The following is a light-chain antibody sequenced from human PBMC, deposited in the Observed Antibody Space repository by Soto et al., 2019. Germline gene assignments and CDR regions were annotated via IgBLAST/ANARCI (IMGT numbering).Light chain of an antibody. CDR1: SGHSSYA. Sequence: QLVLTQSPSASASLGASVKLTCTLSSGHSSYAIAWHQQQPEKGPRYLMKLNTDGSHSKGDGIPDRFSGSSSGAERYLTISSLQSEYEADYYCQTWVTGIQNVVFGGGTKLTVL. J-gene: IGLJ2*01. CDR2: LNTDGSH. CDR3: QTWVTGIQNVV. V-gene: IGLV4-69*01.